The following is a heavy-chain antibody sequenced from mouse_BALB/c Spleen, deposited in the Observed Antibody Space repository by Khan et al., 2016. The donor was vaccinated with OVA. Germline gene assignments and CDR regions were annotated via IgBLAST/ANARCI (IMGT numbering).Heavy chain of an antibody. CDR3: ARSIMAN. J-gene: IGHJ2*01. V-gene: IGHV3-2*02. CDR1: GYSITSDYA. CDR2: ISYSGST. Sequence: EVQLVESGPGLVKPSQSLSLTCTVTGYSITSDYAWNWIRQFPGNKLEWMGYISYSGSTSYIPSLKSRISITRDTSKNQFFLQLNSVTTEDTATYYCARSIMANWGQGTTLTVSS.